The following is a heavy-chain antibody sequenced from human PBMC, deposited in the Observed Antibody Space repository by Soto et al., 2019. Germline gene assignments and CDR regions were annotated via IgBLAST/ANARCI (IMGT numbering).Heavy chain of an antibody. V-gene: IGHV4-31*03. CDR1: GASVSTGVYY. CDR3: AGAVSDFDVRRYRTSYFDQ. Sequence: QVQLDESGPGLVQPSQTLSLSCTVSGASVSTGVYYSTWIRQHPGKGLEWIGYIDNSGSTYYNPSLTGRVDISVDTSKNEFSLNLQSLTAADTAFYYCAGAVSDFDVRRYRTSYFDQWGQGILVTVSS. D-gene: IGHD3-10*02. J-gene: IGHJ4*02. CDR2: IDNSGST.